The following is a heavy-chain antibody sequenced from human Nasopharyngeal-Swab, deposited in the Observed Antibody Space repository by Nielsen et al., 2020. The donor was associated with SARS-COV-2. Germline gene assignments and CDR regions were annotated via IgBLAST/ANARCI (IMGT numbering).Heavy chain of an antibody. CDR2: IYYSGST. J-gene: IGHJ6*02. Sequence: SDTLSLTCTVSGGSISSYYWSWIRQPPGKGLEWIGYIYYSGSTNYNPSLKSRVTISVDTSKNQFSLKLSSVTAADTAVYYCARDRGLSYYYYGMDVWGQGTTVTVSS. CDR3: ARDRGLSYYYYGMDV. CDR1: GGSISSYY. V-gene: IGHV4-59*01.